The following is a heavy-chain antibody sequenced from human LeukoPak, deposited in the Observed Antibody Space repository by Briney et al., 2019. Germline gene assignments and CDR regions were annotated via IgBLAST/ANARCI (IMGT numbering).Heavy chain of an antibody. V-gene: IGHV3-23*01. CDR3: AKDLMIGTLGWFDP. J-gene: IGHJ5*02. CDR2: LSGNGGST. Sequence: HPGGSLRLSCAASGFTFSSYAMTWVPQAPGKGLEWHSGLSGNGGSTYYADSVKGRFTISRDNFKNTLYLQMNSLRVEDSGVYYCAKDLMIGTLGWFDPWGQGTLVTVSS. CDR1: GFTFSSYA. D-gene: IGHD1-7*01.